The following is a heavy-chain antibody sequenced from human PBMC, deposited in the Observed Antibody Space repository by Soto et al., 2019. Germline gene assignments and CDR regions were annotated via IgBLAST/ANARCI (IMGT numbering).Heavy chain of an antibody. Sequence: SETLSLTCSVSGGSISSGGYFWNWIRQPPGKGLEWIGYSYHSGSTYYNPPLKSRVIISVDRSNNQFSLKLTSVTAADTAVYYCARGEAGYYGMDVWGQGTTVTVSS. CDR3: ARGEAGYYGMDV. D-gene: IGHD6-25*01. V-gene: IGHV4-30-2*01. CDR1: GGSISSGGYF. J-gene: IGHJ6*02. CDR2: SYHSGST.